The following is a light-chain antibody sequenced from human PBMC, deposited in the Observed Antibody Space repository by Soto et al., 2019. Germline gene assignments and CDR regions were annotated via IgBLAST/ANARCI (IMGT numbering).Light chain of an antibody. CDR3: SSYAGSSSFDV. CDR2: GVS. J-gene: IGLJ1*01. CDR1: NSDVGGYNY. V-gene: IGLV2-8*01. Sequence: QSVLTQPPSASGSPGQSVTISCTGTNSDVGGYNYVSWYQRHPGKAPKLMIYGVSKRPSGVPDRFSGSKSGNTASLTVSGLQAEDEADYYCSSYAGSSSFDVFGTGTKVTVL.